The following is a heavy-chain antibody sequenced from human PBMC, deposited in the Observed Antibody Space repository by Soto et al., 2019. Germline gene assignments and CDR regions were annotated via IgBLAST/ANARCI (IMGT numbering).Heavy chain of an antibody. CDR1: GYTFTSYD. CDR3: ASGFCRAVAGGGDYYYGMDV. J-gene: IGHJ6*02. D-gene: IGHD6-19*01. Sequence: ASVKVSCKASGYTFTSYDINWVRQATGQGLEWMGWMNPNSGNTGYAQKFQGRVTMTRNTSISTAYMELSSLRSEDTAVYSCASGFCRAVAGGGDYYYGMDVWGQGTTVTVSS. V-gene: IGHV1-8*01. CDR2: MNPNSGNT.